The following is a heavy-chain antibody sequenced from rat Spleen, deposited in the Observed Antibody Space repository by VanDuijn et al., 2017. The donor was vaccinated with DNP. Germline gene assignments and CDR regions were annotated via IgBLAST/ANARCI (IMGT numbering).Heavy chain of an antibody. J-gene: IGHJ2*01. CDR1: GFNFSRFG. Sequence: EVQLVESGGGPVQPGRSLKLSCAASGFNFSRFGMAWVRQAPTKGLEWVATINYDGNSTHYRDSVRGRFTISRDNAKNTLHLQMDSLRSEDTATYYCVRQDPFDYWGQGVMVTVSS. CDR3: VRQDPFDY. CDR2: INYDGNST. V-gene: IGHV5-29*01.